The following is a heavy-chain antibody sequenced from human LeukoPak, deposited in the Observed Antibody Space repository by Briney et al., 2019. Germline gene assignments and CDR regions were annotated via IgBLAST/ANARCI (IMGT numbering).Heavy chain of an antibody. J-gene: IGHJ3*02. V-gene: IGHV3-48*03. D-gene: IGHD3-9*01. CDR2: ISSSGHTI. CDR3: ARDESPYYDVLTDSPGSLHT. Sequence: GGSLRLSCAASGFIFSDYQMNWVRQAPGKGLEWVSSISSSGHTIYYSDSVKGRFTISRDNGENSLYLQMNDLRAEDTAVFYCARDESPYYDVLTDSPGSLHTWGQETLVTVSS. CDR1: GFIFSDYQ.